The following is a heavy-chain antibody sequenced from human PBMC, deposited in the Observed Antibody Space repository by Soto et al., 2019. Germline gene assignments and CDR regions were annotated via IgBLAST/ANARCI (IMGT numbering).Heavy chain of an antibody. CDR2: IYHSGST. CDR3: ARDQRHSDYYYGMDV. D-gene: IGHD2-15*01. CDR1: GYSISSGYY. V-gene: IGHV4-38-2*02. Sequence: KPSETLSLTCAVSGYSISSGYYWGWIRQPPGKGLEWVGSIYHSGSTYYNPSLKSRVTISVDTSKNQFSLKLSSVTAADTAVYYCARDQRHSDYYYGMDVWGQGTTVTVSS. J-gene: IGHJ6*02.